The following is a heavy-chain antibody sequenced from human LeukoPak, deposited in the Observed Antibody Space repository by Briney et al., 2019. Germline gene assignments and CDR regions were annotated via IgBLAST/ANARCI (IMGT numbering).Heavy chain of an antibody. CDR2: ISWNSGSI. Sequence: GGSLRLSCAASGFTFDDYAMHWVRQAPGKGLEWVSGISWNSGSIGYADSVKGRFTISRDNAKNSLYLQMNSLRAEDTALYYCAKDHYYDYYYGMDVWGQGTTVTVSS. V-gene: IGHV3-9*01. CDR1: GFTFDDYA. J-gene: IGHJ6*02. CDR3: AKDHYYDYYYGMDV.